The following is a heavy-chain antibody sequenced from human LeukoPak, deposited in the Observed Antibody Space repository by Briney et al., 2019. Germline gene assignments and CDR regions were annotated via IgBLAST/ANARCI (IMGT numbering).Heavy chain of an antibody. CDR1: GFTFSSYG. CDR2: ITSDEKKK. Sequence: GGSLRLSCTPSGFTFSSYGIHWVRQTPGKGLEWVAFITSDEKKKDYAGSVMGRFTISRDNSKNTVYLQMNSLRLEDTAVYYCTQGIAPEYFRFFFWGQGALVTVSS. D-gene: IGHD3-9*01. V-gene: IGHV3-30*02. CDR3: TQGIAPEYFRFFF. J-gene: IGHJ4*02.